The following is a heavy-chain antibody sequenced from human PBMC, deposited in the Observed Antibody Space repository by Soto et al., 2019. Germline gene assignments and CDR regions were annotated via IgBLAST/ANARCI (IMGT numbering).Heavy chain of an antibody. CDR2: IIPIFGRA. J-gene: IGHJ4*02. V-gene: IGHV1-69*05. Sequence: SVKVACKASGGTFSSYAISWVRQAPGQGLEWMGGIIPIFGRASYAQKFQGRVTMTTDTSMSTVYMELSSLRSEDTAVYHCARDMSEVGLLLDYRCQGTLLTVFS. CDR3: ARDMSEVGLLLDY. D-gene: IGHD1-26*01. CDR1: GGTFSSYA.